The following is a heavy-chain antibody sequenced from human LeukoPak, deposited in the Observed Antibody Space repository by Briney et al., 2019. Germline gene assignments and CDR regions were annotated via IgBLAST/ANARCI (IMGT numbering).Heavy chain of an antibody. CDR3: ARNWFDP. J-gene: IGHJ5*02. CDR1: GFTVSSEY. V-gene: IGHV3-53*05. CDR2: IYSGGST. Sequence: GPLRLSCAASGFTVSSEYMSWVRQAPGKGLEWVSVIYSGGSTYYADSVKGRFTISRDKSKNTVYLQMNSLRFEDTAMYYCARNWFDPWGQGTLVTVSS.